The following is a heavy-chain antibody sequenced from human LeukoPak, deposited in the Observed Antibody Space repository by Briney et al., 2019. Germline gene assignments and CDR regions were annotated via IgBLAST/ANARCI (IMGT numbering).Heavy chain of an antibody. J-gene: IGHJ6*02. D-gene: IGHD4-11*01. V-gene: IGHV1-69*13. Sequence: SVKVSCKASGGTFSSYAISWVRQAPGQGLEWMGGIIPIFGTANYAQKFQGRVTITADESTSTAYIELSSLRSEDTAVYYCAREATVTTYNYYGMDVWGQGTTVTVSS. CDR2: IIPIFGTA. CDR3: AREATVTTYNYYGMDV. CDR1: GGTFSSYA.